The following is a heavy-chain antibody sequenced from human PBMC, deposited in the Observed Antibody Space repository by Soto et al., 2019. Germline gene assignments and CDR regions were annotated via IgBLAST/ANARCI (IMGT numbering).Heavy chain of an antibody. V-gene: IGHV4-59*01. D-gene: IGHD3-22*01. J-gene: IGHJ6*02. Sequence: PSETLSLTCTVSGGSISNYYWSWIRQPPGKELEGIGYTYYRGSTNYNPSLTSRVTISLDTSKSQFSLKLSSVTAADTAVYYCARVKDYYDSSGYAYYYYGLDVWGQGTTVTVSS. CDR2: TYYRGST. CDR3: ARVKDYYDSSGYAYYYYGLDV. CDR1: GGSISNYY.